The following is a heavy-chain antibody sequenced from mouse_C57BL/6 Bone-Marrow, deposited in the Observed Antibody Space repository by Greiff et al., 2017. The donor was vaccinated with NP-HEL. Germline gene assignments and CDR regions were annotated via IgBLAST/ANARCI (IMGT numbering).Heavy chain of an antibody. V-gene: IGHV1-7*01. D-gene: IGHD1-1*01. CDR1: GYTFTSYW. J-gene: IGHJ2*01. Sequence: VQLQQSGAELAKPGASVKLSCKASGYTFTSYWMHWVKQRPGQGLEWIGYINPSSGYTKYNQKFKDKATLTEDKSSSTAYMQLSSLTYEDSAVYYCAKGIYGSSYDYFDYWGQGTTLTVSS. CDR3: AKGIYGSSYDYFDY. CDR2: INPSSGYT.